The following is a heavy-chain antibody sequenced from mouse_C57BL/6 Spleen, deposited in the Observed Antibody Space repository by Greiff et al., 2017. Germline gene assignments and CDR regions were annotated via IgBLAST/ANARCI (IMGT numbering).Heavy chain of an antibody. J-gene: IGHJ1*03. D-gene: IGHD2-3*01. V-gene: IGHV5-9*01. CDR3: SRLLYDGYYLYFDV. CDR1: GFTFSSYT. Sequence: EVMLVESGGGLVKPGGSLKLSCAASGFTFSSYTMSWVRQTPEKRLEWVATISGGGGNTYYPDSVKGRFTISRDNAKNTLYLQMSSLSAEDPALYYCSRLLYDGYYLYFDVWGTGTTVTVSS. CDR2: ISGGGGNT.